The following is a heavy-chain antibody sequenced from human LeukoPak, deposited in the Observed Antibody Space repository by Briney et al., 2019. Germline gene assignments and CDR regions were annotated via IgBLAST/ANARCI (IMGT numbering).Heavy chain of an antibody. J-gene: IGHJ4*02. V-gene: IGHV1-46*01. CDR1: RYTFTSHY. CDR2: INPSDGST. CDR3: ARGITTVVTAGTPGLYDY. Sequence: GASVKVSCKASRYTFTSHYMHWVRQAPGQGLEWMGIINPSDGSTSYAQKFQGRVTMTRDMSTSTVYMELSSLRSEDTAVYYCARGITTVVTAGTPGLYDYWGQGTLVTVSS. D-gene: IGHD4-23*01.